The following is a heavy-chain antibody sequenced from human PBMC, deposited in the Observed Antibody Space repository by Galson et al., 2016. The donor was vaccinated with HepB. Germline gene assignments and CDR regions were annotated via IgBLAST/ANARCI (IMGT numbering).Heavy chain of an antibody. D-gene: IGHD3-3*01. J-gene: IGHJ4*02. CDR2: IGGSDDRT. CDR1: GFTLSSNA. V-gene: IGHV3-23*01. CDR3: AKDVLRWSFDY. Sequence: SLRLSCAASGFTLSSNAMAWVRQAPGKGLEWVSAIGGSDDRTDYADSVKGRFSISRDSSKNTLDLQMNSLRVEDTAGYYCAKDVLRWSFDYWGQGTLVTVSS.